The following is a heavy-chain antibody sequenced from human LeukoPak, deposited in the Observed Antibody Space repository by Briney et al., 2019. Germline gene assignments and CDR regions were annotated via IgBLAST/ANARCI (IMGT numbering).Heavy chain of an antibody. D-gene: IGHD3-10*01. CDR3: ARDYYGSGTRGAFDI. V-gene: IGHV1-2*04. CDR1: GYTFTGYY. Sequence: ASVKVSCKASGYTFTGYYMHWVRQAPGQGLEWMGWINPNSGGTNYAHKFQGWVTMTRDTSISTAYMELSRLRSDDTAVYYCARDYYGSGTRGAFDIWGQGTMVTVSS. CDR2: INPNSGGT. J-gene: IGHJ3*02.